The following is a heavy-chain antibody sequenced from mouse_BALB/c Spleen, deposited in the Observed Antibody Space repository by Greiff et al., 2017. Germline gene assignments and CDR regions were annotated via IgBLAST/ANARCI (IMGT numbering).Heavy chain of an antibody. CDR1: GYSITSGYY. Sequence: VQLKESGPGLVKPSQSLSLTCSVTGYSITSGYYWYWIRQFPGNKLEWMGYISYDGSNNYNPSLKNRISITRDTSKNQFFLKLNSVTTEDTATYYCARDRSYDGSPAWFAYWGQGTLVTVSA. J-gene: IGHJ3*01. V-gene: IGHV3-6*02. D-gene: IGHD2-3*01. CDR2: ISYDGSN. CDR3: ARDRSYDGSPAWFAY.